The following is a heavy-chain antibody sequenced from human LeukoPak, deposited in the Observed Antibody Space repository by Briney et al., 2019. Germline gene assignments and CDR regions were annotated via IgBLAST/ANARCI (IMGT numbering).Heavy chain of an antibody. CDR3: AKTPYSSSWYVFDY. CDR1: EYXFTNYW. D-gene: IGHD6-13*01. V-gene: IGHV5-51*01. Sequence: GESLKISCNGSEYXFTNYWICWVRQMPGKGLEWMGIIYPGDSDTRYSPSFQGQVTISADKSISTAYLQWSSLKASDSAIYYCAKTPYSSSWYVFDYWGQGTLVTVSS. CDR2: IYPGDSDT. J-gene: IGHJ4*02.